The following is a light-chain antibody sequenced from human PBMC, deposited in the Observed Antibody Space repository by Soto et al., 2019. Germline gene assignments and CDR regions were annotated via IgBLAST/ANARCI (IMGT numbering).Light chain of an antibody. J-gene: IGKJ4*01. CDR1: QDIKNY. CDR3: KQYDNLPLT. V-gene: IGKV1-33*01. CDR2: DAS. Sequence: DIQMHPSPSSLSSRVVYMVPINCHASQDIKNYLNWYQQKSGKAPKLLIYDASDLETGVTSRFSGSGSGTDFTLTINSMQPEDIATYYCKQYDNLPLTCGRGPTVDLK.